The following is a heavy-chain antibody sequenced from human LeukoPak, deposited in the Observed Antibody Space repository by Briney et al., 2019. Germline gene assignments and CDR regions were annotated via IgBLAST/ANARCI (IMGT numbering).Heavy chain of an antibody. CDR2: ILYDGRNK. D-gene: IGHD3-10*01. CDR1: GFTFSNFA. CDR3: AKDMLWSITMVRGVMPYYYGMDV. J-gene: IGHJ6*02. V-gene: IGHV3-30*18. Sequence: GRSLRLSCAASGFTFSNFAIHWVRQAPGKGLEWVAVILYDGRNKYYGDSVEGRFTISRDNSKNTVYLQMNSLRAEDTAVYYCAKDMLWSITMVRGVMPYYYGMDVWGQGTTVTVSS.